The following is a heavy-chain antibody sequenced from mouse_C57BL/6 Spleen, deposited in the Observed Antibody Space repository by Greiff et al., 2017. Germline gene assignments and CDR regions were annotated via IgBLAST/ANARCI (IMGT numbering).Heavy chain of an antibody. CDR2: INPNNGGT. CDR1: GYTFTDYY. V-gene: IGHV1-26*01. CDR3: ARNSPDFDY. D-gene: IGHD3-1*01. J-gene: IGHJ2*01. Sequence: EVQLQQSGPELVKPGASVKISCKASGYTFTDYYMNWVKQSHGKSLEWIGDINPNNGGTSYNQKFKGKATLTVDKSSSTAYMELRSLTSEDSAVYYCARNSPDFDYWGQGTTLTVSS.